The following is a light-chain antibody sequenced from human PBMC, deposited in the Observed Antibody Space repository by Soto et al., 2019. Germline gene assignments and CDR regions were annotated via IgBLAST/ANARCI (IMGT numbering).Light chain of an antibody. Sequence: DIRLTQSASSLSASVGDRVTITCQASQVITNYLNWYQQKPGKAPKLLIYDISTLEIGVPSRFGGSGSGTHFTFTITGLQPEDIANYDCQQYENRPYTFGRGTKLEI. CDR1: QVITNY. J-gene: IGKJ2*01. V-gene: IGKV1-33*01. CDR3: QQYENRPYT. CDR2: DIS.